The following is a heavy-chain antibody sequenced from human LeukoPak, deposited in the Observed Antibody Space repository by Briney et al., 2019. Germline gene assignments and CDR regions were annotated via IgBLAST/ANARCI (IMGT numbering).Heavy chain of an antibody. CDR2: IYSGGST. CDR1: GFTFSNYG. J-gene: IGHJ4*02. Sequence: GGSLRLSCAASGFTFSNYGMTWVRQAPGKGLEWVSVIYSGGSTYYADSVKGRFTISRDNSKNTLYLQMNSLRAEDTAVYYCARDRGLLPDYWGQGTLVTVSS. CDR3: ARDRGLLPDY. D-gene: IGHD2-15*01. V-gene: IGHV3-53*01.